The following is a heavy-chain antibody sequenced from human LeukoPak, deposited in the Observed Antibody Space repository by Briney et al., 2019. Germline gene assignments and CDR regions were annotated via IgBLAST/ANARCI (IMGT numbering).Heavy chain of an antibody. CDR1: GGSFSGYY. V-gene: IGHV4-34*01. CDR2: INHSGST. D-gene: IGHD2-2*01. Sequence: SETLSLTCAVYGGSFSGYYWGWIRQPPGKGLEWIGEINHSGSTNYNPSLKGRVTISVDTSKNQFSLKLSSVTAADTAVYYCARGTVVVPAATDVWGQGTTVTVSS. J-gene: IGHJ6*02. CDR3: ARGTVVVPAATDV.